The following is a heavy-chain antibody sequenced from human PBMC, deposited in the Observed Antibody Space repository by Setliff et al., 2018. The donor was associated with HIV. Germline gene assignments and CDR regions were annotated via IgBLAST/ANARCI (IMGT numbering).Heavy chain of an antibody. Sequence: GGSLRLSCAASGFTFNNDAMSWVRQAPGKGLEWVSVIYIGGSSTYYADSVKGRFTISRDKSRNTVFLQMNSLRAEDTAVYYCVRVLWPWAFDIWGQGTVVTVSS. J-gene: IGHJ3*02. CDR3: VRVLWPWAFDI. D-gene: IGHD2-21*01. CDR1: GFTFNNDA. V-gene: IGHV3-23*03. CDR2: IYIGGSST.